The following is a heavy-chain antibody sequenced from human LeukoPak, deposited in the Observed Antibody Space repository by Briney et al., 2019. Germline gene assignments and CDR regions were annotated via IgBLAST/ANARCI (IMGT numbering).Heavy chain of an antibody. J-gene: IGHJ4*02. D-gene: IGHD6-13*01. V-gene: IGHV4-59*01. CDR1: GDSISSYY. Sequence: SETLSLTCTVSGDSISSYYWSWIRQPPGKGLEWIGYIYYSGSTNYNPSLKSRVTISVDTSKNQFSLKLSSVTAADTAVYYCARVDSSSWYAIDYWGQGTLVTVSS. CDR3: ARVDSSSWYAIDY. CDR2: IYYSGST.